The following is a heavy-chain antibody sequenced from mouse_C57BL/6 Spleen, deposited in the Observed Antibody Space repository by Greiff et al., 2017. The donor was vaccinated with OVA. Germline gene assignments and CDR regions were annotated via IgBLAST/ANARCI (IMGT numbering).Heavy chain of an antibody. V-gene: IGHV1-26*01. J-gene: IGHJ3*01. D-gene: IGHD3-1*01. Sequence: VQLQQSGPELVKPGASVKISCKASGYTFTDYYMNWVKQSHGKSLEWIGDINPNNGGTSYNQKFKGKATLTVDKSSSTAYMELRSLTSEDSAVYYCASRARDWFAYWGQGTLVTVSA. CDR1: GYTFTDYY. CDR3: ASRARDWFAY. CDR2: INPNNGGT.